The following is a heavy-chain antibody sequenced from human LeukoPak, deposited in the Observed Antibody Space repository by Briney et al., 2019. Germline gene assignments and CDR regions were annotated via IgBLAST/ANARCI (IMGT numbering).Heavy chain of an antibody. CDR2: ISYDGSDK. CDR3: ATTLSSGWSGFRWYLDL. CDR1: GFTFSNFG. D-gene: IGHD6-19*01. J-gene: IGHJ2*01. V-gene: IGHV3-30*03. Sequence: GKSLRLSCAVSGFTFSNFGMHWVRQAPGKGLEWVAVISYDGSDKYYADSVKGRFTISRDNSKNTLYLQTNSLRAEDTAVYYCATTLSSGWSGFRWYLDLWGRGTLVIVSS.